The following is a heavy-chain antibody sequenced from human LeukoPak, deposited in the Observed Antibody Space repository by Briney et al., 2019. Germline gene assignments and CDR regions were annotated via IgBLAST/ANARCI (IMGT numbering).Heavy chain of an antibody. V-gene: IGHV3-9*01. J-gene: IGHJ5*02. CDR1: GFTFDDYA. CDR3: AKAAAGYVQTSNWFDP. CDR2: ISWNSGSI. D-gene: IGHD6-13*01. Sequence: GGSLRLSCAASGFTFDDYAMHWVRQAPGKGLEWVSGISWNSGSIDYADSVKGRFTISRDNAKNSLYLQMNSLRAEDTALYYCAKAAAGYVQTSNWFDPWGQGTLVTVSS.